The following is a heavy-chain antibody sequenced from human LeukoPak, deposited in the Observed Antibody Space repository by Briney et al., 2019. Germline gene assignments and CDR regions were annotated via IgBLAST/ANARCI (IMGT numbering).Heavy chain of an antibody. J-gene: IGHJ4*02. V-gene: IGHV3-64*01. D-gene: IGHD7-27*01. CDR1: GFTFSSYS. CDR3: ARVGTGRNFDY. Sequence: GGSLRLSCAASGFTFSSYSMNWVRQAPGKGLEYVSAISSNGGSTYYANSVKGRFTISRDNSKNTLYLQMGSLRAEDMAVYYCARVGTGRNFDYWGQGTLVTVSS. CDR2: ISSNGGST.